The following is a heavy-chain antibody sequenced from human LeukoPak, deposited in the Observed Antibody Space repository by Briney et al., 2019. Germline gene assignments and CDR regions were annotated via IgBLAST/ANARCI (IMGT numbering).Heavy chain of an antibody. CDR2: VYYTGST. CDR1: GGSISSYY. Sequence: SETLSLTCTVSGGSISSYYWSWIRQPPGKGLEWIGYVYYTGSTNYNPSLKSRVTISLDTSKNQFSLKLSSVTAADTAVYYCATMVRGFSSYFDYWGQGTLVIVSS. V-gene: IGHV4-59*08. J-gene: IGHJ4*02. CDR3: ATMVRGFSSYFDY. D-gene: IGHD3-10*01.